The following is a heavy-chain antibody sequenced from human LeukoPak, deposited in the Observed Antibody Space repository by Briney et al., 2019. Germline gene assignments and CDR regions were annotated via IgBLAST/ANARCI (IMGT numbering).Heavy chain of an antibody. J-gene: IGHJ6*02. Sequence: SVKLSCKASGGTFSSYAISWVRQAPGQGLEWMGGIIPIFGIANYAQKLQGRVTITADKSTSTAYMELSSLRSEDTAVYYCARDSSSIAARPDYYYYGMDVWGQGTTVTVSS. V-gene: IGHV1-69*10. CDR3: ARDSSSIAARPDYYYYGMDV. D-gene: IGHD6-6*01. CDR2: IIPIFGIA. CDR1: GGTFSSYA.